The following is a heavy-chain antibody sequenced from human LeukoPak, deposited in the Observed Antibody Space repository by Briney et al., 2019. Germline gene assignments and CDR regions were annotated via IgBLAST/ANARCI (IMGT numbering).Heavy chain of an antibody. D-gene: IGHD1-26*01. Sequence: PGGSLRLSCAASGFTFSSYEMNWVRQAPGKGLEWVSCISSSGSTIYYADSVKGRFTISRDNAENSLYLQMNSLRAEDTAMYYCARSQSLGYWGQGTLVTVSS. CDR1: GFTFSSYE. CDR3: ARSQSLGY. CDR2: ISSSGSTI. V-gene: IGHV3-48*03. J-gene: IGHJ4*02.